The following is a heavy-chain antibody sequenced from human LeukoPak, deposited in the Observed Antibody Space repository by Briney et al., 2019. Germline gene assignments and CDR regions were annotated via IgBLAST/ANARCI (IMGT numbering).Heavy chain of an antibody. CDR1: GYTFTSYG. CDR2: ISPDNGNT. Sequence: RASVTVSCKASGYTFTSYGISWVRQAPGQGLEWMGWISPDNGNTNYAQKLQGRVTMTADTSTSTAYMELRSLKSDDTAVYYCARANSVSYYSPPWRWGQGTLVTVSS. D-gene: IGHD1-26*01. V-gene: IGHV1-18*01. CDR3: ARANSVSYYSPPWR. J-gene: IGHJ4*02.